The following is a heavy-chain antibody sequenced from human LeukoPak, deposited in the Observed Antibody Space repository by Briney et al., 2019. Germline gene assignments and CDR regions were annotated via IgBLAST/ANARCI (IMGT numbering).Heavy chain of an antibody. CDR1: GGAISNYF. D-gene: IGHD6-13*01. V-gene: IGHV4-59*01. Sequence: SETLSLTCTVSGGAISNYFWSWIRQPPGKGLEWIGYIYYSGSTNYNPSLKSRVTISVDTSKNQFSLKLSSVTAADTAVYYCARAGRGAAAGLDYWGQGTLVTVSS. J-gene: IGHJ4*02. CDR2: IYYSGST. CDR3: ARAGRGAAAGLDY.